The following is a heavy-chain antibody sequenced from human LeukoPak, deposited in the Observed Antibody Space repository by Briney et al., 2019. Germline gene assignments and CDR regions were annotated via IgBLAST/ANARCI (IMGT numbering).Heavy chain of an antibody. CDR2: IYYSGST. Sequence: PSETLSLTCTVSGGSISSSSYYWGWIRQPPGKGLEWIGSIYYSGSTYYNPSLKSRVTISVDTSKNQFSLKLSSVTAADTAVYYCASGDQSRVYDAFDIWGQGTMVTVSS. V-gene: IGHV4-39*07. D-gene: IGHD7-27*01. J-gene: IGHJ3*02. CDR1: GGSISSSSYY. CDR3: ASGDQSRVYDAFDI.